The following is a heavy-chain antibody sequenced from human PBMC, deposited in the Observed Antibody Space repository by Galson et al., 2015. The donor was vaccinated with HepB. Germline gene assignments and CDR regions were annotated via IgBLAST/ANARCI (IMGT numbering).Heavy chain of an antibody. V-gene: IGHV5-10-1*01. CDR3: ARHVGRGWTDDYYYYMDV. Sequence: QSGAEVKKPGESLRISCKGSGYSFTSYWISWVRQMPGKGLEWMGRIDPSDSYTNYSPSFQGHVTISADKSISTAYLQWSSLKASDTAMYYCARHVGRGWTDDYYYYMDVWGKGTTVTVSS. CDR2: IDPSDSYT. J-gene: IGHJ6*03. D-gene: IGHD3-10*01. CDR1: GYSFTSYW.